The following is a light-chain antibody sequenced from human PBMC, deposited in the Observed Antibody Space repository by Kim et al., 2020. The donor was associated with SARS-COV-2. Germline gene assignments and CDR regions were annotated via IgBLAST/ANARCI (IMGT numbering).Light chain of an antibody. CDR3: SSYTTPSSFI. Sequence: QSVLTRPASVSGSPGQSITISCTGTSSDIGGYNYVSWYQQHPDKATQLVIYDVTKRPSGVSNRFSGSKSGNTASLTISGLQAEDEADYYCSSYTTPSSFIFGRGTKVTVL. J-gene: IGLJ1*01. CDR2: DVT. V-gene: IGLV2-14*01. CDR1: SSDIGGYNY.